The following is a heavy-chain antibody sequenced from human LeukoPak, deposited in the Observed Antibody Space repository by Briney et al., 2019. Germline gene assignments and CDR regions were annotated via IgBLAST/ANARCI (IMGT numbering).Heavy chain of an antibody. D-gene: IGHD6-19*01. CDR2: IYYSGST. V-gene: IGHV4-39*07. CDR3: ARAVSGRFDY. Sequence: SETLSLTCTVSGGSISSSSYYWGWIRQPPGKGLEWIGSIYYSGSTYYNPSLKSRVTISVDRSKNQFSLKLSSVTAADTAIYYCARAVSGRFDYWGQGTLVTVSS. J-gene: IGHJ4*02. CDR1: GGSISSSSYY.